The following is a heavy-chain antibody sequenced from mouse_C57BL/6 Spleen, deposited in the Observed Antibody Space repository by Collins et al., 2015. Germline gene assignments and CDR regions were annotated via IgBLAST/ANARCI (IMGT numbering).Heavy chain of an antibody. CDR1: GYAVSSSW. D-gene: IGHD1-1*01. J-gene: IGHJ4*01. Sequence: QVRLQQSGPELVKPGASVKISCKASGYAVSSSWMNWVKQRPGKGLEWIGRIFPGNGDTNYSGNFKGKATLTADKSSNTAYIQLSSLTSEDSAVYFCARSAYYGSSYGMDYWGQGTSVTVSS. CDR2: IFPGNGDT. V-gene: IGHV1-82*01. CDR3: ARSAYYGSSYGMDY.